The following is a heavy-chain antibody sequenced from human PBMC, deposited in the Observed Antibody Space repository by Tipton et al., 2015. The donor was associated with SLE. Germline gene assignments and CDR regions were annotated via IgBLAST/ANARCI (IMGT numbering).Heavy chain of an antibody. V-gene: IGHV4-39*07. CDR2: IYYSGIT. CDR3: AKWTRGFDY. J-gene: IGHJ4*02. CDR1: GGSINNTSSY. D-gene: IGHD2-8*01. Sequence: LSCTVSGGSINNTSSYWGFIRLPPGKGLEWIGSIYYSGITQYNPSLKSRVTISVDTSKNQFSLRLNSVSAADTAVYYCAKWTRGFDYWGQGTLVTVSS.